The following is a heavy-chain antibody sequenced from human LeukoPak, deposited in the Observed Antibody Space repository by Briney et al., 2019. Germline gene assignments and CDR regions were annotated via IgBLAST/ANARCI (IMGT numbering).Heavy chain of an antibody. J-gene: IGHJ4*02. Sequence: SETLSLTCTVSGGSISSSSYYWSWIRQPPGKGLEWIGYIYYSGSTNYNPSLKSRVTISVDTSKNQFSLKLSSVTAADTAVYYCARVGYSSSWYQSPFDYWGQGTLVTVSS. CDR2: IYYSGST. V-gene: IGHV4-61*01. CDR3: ARVGYSSSWYQSPFDY. CDR1: GGSISSSSYY. D-gene: IGHD6-13*01.